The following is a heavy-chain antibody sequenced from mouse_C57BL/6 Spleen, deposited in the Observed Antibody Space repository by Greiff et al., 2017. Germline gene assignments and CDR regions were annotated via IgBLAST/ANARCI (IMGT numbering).Heavy chain of an antibody. CDR3: KRCLWLRRFYCDY. J-gene: IGHJ2*01. CDR1: GFTFSSYA. V-gene: IGHV5-9-1*02. Sequence: EVKVEESGAGLVKPGGSLKLSCAASGFTFSSYAMSWVRQTPEKRLEWVAYISSGGDYIYYADTVKGRFTISRDNARNTLYLQMSSLKSEDTAMYYCKRCLWLRRFYCDYWGQGTTLTVSS. D-gene: IGHD2-2*01. CDR2: ISSGGDYI.